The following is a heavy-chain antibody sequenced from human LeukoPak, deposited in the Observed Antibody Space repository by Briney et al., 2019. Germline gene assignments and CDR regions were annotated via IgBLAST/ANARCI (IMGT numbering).Heavy chain of an antibody. J-gene: IGHJ4*02. V-gene: IGHV3-30*03. CDR1: GFTFSSYS. Sequence: GGSLRLSCAASGFTFSSYSMNWVRQAPGKGLEWVAVVAADGNDKHHADSVKGRFTISRDNSKNTLYLQMNSLRTEDTAVYYCARDSGRYAKYYFDSWGQGTLVTVSS. D-gene: IGHD1-26*01. CDR2: VAADGNDK. CDR3: ARDSGRYAKYYFDS.